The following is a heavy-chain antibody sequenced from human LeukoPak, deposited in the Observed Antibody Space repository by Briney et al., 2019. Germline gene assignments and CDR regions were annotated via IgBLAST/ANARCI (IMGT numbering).Heavy chain of an antibody. D-gene: IGHD1-1*01. CDR2: TYHSGST. CDR3: ATARQGNY. CDR1: GGSISSTNC. V-gene: IGHV4-4*02. J-gene: IGHJ3*01. Sequence: SGTLSVTCAVPGGSISSTNCWSWVRQPPEKGLEWMGETYHSGSTNYNPSLESRVTMSVDKSKNQFSLNLNSMTAAHPAVYYCATARQGNYWGQGTMVIVSS.